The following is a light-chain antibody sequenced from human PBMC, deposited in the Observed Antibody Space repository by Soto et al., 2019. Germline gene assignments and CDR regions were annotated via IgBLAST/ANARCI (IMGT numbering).Light chain of an antibody. CDR1: SSDVGGYNY. CDR2: DVS. CDR3: SSYTSSSTLYV. Sequence: SVLPQAASVSGSPGQSITISCTGSSSDVGGYNYVSWYQQHPGKAPKLMIYDVSNRPSGVSNRFSGSKSGNTASLTITGLQAEDEADYYCSSYTSSSTLYVFGTGTKVTVL. J-gene: IGLJ1*01. V-gene: IGLV2-14*01.